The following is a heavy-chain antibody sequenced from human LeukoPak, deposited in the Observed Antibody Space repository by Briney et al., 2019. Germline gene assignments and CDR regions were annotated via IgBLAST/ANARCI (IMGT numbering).Heavy chain of an antibody. CDR1: GFTFSSYA. J-gene: IGHJ3*02. D-gene: IGHD6-19*01. CDR3: AREEQWREGGAFDI. CDR2: ISYDGSNK. V-gene: IGHV3-30-3*01. Sequence: GGSLRLSCAASGFTFSSYAMHWVRQAPGKGLEWVAVISYDGSNKYYADSVKGRFTISRDNSKNTLYLQMNSLRAEDTAVYYCAREEQWREGGAFDIWGQGTMVTVSS.